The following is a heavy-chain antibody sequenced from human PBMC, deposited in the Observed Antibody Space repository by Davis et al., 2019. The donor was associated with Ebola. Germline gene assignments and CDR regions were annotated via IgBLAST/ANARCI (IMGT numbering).Heavy chain of an antibody. V-gene: IGHV3-48*03. J-gene: IGHJ6*02. CDR3: ARDQRISILGVAVYYYYGMDV. CDR2: ISGSATST. D-gene: IGHD3-3*01. Sequence: GGSLRLSCAASGFTFYRYEMNWVRQAPGKGLEWVSYISGSATSTFYADSVKGRFTISRDNSENTVYLQMNSLRAEDTAVYFCARDQRISILGVAVYYYYGMDVWGQGTTVTVSS. CDR1: GFTFYRYE.